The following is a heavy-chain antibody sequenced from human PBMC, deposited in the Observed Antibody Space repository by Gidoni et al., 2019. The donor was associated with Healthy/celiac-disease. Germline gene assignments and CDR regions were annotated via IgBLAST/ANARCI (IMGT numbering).Heavy chain of an antibody. CDR3: ARIPFFYGSGPYYGMDV. D-gene: IGHD3-10*01. J-gene: IGHJ6*02. Sequence: ALEWLAHIFSNDEKSYSTSLKSRLTISKDISKSQVVLTMTNMDPVDTATYYCARIPFFYGSGPYYGMDVWGQGTTVTVSS. V-gene: IGHV2-26*01. CDR2: IFSNDEK.